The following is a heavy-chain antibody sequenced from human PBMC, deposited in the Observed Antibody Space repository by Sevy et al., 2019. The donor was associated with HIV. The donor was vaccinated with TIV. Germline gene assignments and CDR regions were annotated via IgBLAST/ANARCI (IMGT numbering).Heavy chain of an antibody. J-gene: IGHJ3*02. D-gene: IGHD3-22*01. CDR2: IKEDGSEK. Sequence: GGSLRLSCAASGFTLSSFWMTWVRQAPGKGLEWVANIKEDGSEKNYLDSVKGRFTISRDNAKNSLYLQMNSLRAEDTAMYYCARDKNHYDRSVYYDAFDIWGQGTMVTVSS. V-gene: IGHV3-7*03. CDR1: GFTLSSFW. CDR3: ARDKNHYDRSVYYDAFDI.